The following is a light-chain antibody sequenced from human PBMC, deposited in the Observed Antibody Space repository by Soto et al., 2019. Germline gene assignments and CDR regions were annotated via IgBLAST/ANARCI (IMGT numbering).Light chain of an antibody. Sequence: QSVLTQSPSASASLGASVKLTCTLSSGHSDYGNAWHRQQPDKGPRYLMKLNRDGTHNKGDGIPDRYSGSSCGAERYLIISSLQSDDEAGYSCQTGDAVVVFGGGTMLTVL. V-gene: IGLV4-69*01. J-gene: IGLJ2*01. CDR2: LNRDGTH. CDR1: SGHSDYG. CDR3: QTGDAVVV.